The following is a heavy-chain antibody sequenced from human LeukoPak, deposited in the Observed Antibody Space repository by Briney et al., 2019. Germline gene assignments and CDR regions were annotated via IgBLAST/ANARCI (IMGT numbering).Heavy chain of an antibody. J-gene: IGHJ4*02. CDR2: IYYSGST. Sequence: SETLSLTCTVSGGSISISSYYWGWIRQPPGKGLEWIGSIYYSGSTYYNPSLKSRVTISVDTSKNQFSLKLSSVTAADTAVYYCARQKMVGANIGYFEYWGQGTLVTVSS. CDR1: GGSISISSYY. CDR3: ARQKMVGANIGYFEY. V-gene: IGHV4-39*01. D-gene: IGHD1-26*01.